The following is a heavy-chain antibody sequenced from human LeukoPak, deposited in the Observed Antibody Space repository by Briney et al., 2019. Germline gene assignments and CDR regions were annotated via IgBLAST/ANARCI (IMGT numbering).Heavy chain of an antibody. D-gene: IGHD1-26*01. CDR2: ISSRGNTV. Sequence: PGRSLRLSCAASGFTFSDYEMNWIRQTPGKGLEWISYISSRGNTVYYADSVKGRFTISRDNAKNSLFLQMNNLRVEDTGVYYCAWVATYYFDDWGQGILVTVSS. J-gene: IGHJ4*02. CDR3: AWVATYYFDD. CDR1: GFTFSDYE. V-gene: IGHV3-48*03.